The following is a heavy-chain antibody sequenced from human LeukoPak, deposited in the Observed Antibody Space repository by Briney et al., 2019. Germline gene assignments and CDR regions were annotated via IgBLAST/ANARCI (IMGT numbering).Heavy chain of an antibody. CDR3: ARDNYDNSGYYFDY. Sequence: SGTLSLTCAVSGGSISSSNWWSWVRQPPGKGLEWIGEIYHSGRTNYTPSPKSRVTISVDKSKNQLSLKLRSVTAADTAVYYCARDNYDNSGYYFDYWGQGTLVTVSS. V-gene: IGHV4-4*02. CDR1: GGSISSSNW. D-gene: IGHD3-22*01. CDR2: IYHSGRT. J-gene: IGHJ4*02.